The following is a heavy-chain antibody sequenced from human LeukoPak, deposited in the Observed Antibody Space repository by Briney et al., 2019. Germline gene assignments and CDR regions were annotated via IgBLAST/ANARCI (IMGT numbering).Heavy chain of an antibody. V-gene: IGHV3-23*01. Sequence: GGSLRLSCAASGFTFSIYAMSWVRQAPGKGLEWVSVISGSGGSTYSADSVKGRFTISRDNSKNTLYLQMNSLRAEDTAIYYFAKDVLSSSWYYWFDPWGQGTLVTVSS. CDR3: AKDVLSSSWYYWFDP. CDR2: ISGSGGST. CDR1: GFTFSIYA. J-gene: IGHJ5*02. D-gene: IGHD6-13*01.